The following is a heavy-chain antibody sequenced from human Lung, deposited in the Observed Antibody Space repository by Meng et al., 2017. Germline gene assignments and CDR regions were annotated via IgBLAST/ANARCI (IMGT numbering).Heavy chain of an antibody. CDR3: ATGAAAADH. CDR1: CLRFTDVW. D-gene: IGHD6-13*01. V-gene: IGHV3-15*01. Sequence: GVGWVNPVGPLRLLCVASCLRFTDVWMCWVRQAPGKGLGLVGRIKSNSDGGTTDYAAPVKGRFTISRDDSKNTLYLQMNSLITEDTAVYFCATGAAAADHWGQGTLVTVSS. CDR2: IKSNSDGGTT. J-gene: IGHJ4*02.